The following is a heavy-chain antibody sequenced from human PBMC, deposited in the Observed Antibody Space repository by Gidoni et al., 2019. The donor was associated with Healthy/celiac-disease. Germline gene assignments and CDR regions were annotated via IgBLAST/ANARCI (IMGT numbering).Heavy chain of an antibody. CDR3: AKELGRGYSYVFDY. CDR1: GFTFSSYA. J-gene: IGHJ4*02. Sequence: EVQLLESGGGLVQPGGSLRLSCAASGFTFSSYAMRGVRQAPGKGLGWGSAISGSGGSTYYADSVKGRFTISRDNSKNTLYLQMNSLRAEDTAVYYCAKELGRGYSYVFDYWGQGTLVTVSS. CDR2: ISGSGGST. D-gene: IGHD5-18*01. V-gene: IGHV3-23*01.